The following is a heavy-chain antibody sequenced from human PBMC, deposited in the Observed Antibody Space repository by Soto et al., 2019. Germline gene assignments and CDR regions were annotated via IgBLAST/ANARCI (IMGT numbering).Heavy chain of an antibody. D-gene: IGHD1-26*01. Sequence: GGSLRLSCVVSVFPFGANAMSWVRQAPGKGLEWVSGLSNTGRRTSYADSVKGRFNISRDNSANTVYLQMNSLRVEDTAVYYCATEMGATQGPFDNWGQGTLVTVSS. CDR3: ATEMGATQGPFDN. CDR2: LSNTGRRT. J-gene: IGHJ4*02. V-gene: IGHV3-23*01. CDR1: VFPFGANA.